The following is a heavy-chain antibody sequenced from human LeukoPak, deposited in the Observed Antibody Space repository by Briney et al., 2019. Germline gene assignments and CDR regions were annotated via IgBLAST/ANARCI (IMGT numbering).Heavy chain of an antibody. CDR2: VYDTGST. CDR1: GGSISSYY. Sequence: PSETLSLTCTVSGGSISSYYWSWVRQPPGKGLEWIGFVYDTGSTNYSPSLKSRVTISVDTSKNQFSLKLRSVTAADTAVYYCARISSSNWYNERGAFDVWGQGTMTVSS. J-gene: IGHJ3*01. CDR3: ARISSSNWYNERGAFDV. D-gene: IGHD6-13*01. V-gene: IGHV4-59*01.